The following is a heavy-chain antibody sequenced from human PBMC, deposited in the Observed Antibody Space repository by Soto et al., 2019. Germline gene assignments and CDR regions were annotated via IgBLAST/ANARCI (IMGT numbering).Heavy chain of an antibody. CDR3: ARFRIQLWADY. CDR2: IYYSGST. D-gene: IGHD5-18*01. Sequence: SETLPLTCTVSCGSISSSSYYWGWIRQPPGKGLEWIGSIYYSGSTYYNPSLKSRVTISVDTSKNQFSLKLSSVTAADTAVYYCARFRIQLWADYWGQGTLVTVSS. J-gene: IGHJ4*02. CDR1: CGSISSSSYY. V-gene: IGHV4-39*01.